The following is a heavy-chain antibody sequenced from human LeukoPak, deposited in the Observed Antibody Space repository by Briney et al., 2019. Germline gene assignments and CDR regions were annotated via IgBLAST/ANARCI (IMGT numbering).Heavy chain of an antibody. CDR2: ISYDGSNK. CDR1: GLTFSSYG. CDR3: AKVKADDYGDRPGRYGMDV. Sequence: GGSLRLSCAASGLTFSSYGMHWVRQAPGKGLEWVAVISYDGSNKYYADSVKGRFTISRDNSKNTLYLQMNSLRAEDTAVYYCAKVKADDYGDRPGRYGMDVWGQGTTVTVSS. J-gene: IGHJ6*02. D-gene: IGHD4-17*01. V-gene: IGHV3-30*18.